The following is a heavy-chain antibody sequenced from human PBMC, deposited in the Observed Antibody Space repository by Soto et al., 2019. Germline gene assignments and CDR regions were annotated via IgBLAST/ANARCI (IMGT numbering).Heavy chain of an antibody. CDR1: GGSFSGYY. CDR3: ARGYGRNFDY. D-gene: IGHD3-10*01. CDR2: INHSGST. V-gene: IGHV4-34*01. J-gene: IGHJ4*02. Sequence: QVQLQQWGAGLLKPSETLSLTCAVYGGSFSGYYWNWIRQPPGKGLEWIGEINHSGSTNYNPSLXSXVXIXVDTSKNQFSLKLNSVTAADTAVSYCARGYGRNFDYWGQGTLVTVSS.